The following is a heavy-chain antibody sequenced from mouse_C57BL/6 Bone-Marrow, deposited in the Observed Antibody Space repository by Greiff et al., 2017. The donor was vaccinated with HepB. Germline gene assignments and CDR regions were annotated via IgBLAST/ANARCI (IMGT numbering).Heavy chain of an antibody. CDR1: GYTFTDHI. CDR3: GRGAYDYDGYAMDY. J-gene: IGHJ4*01. Sequence: VQVVESGAELASPGASVTLSCKASGYTFTDHIMNWVKKRPGQGLEWIGRIYPVSGETNYNQKFMGKATFSVDRSSSTVYMVLNSLTSEDPAVYYCGRGAYDYDGYAMDYWGQGTSVTVSS. V-gene: IGHV1-11*01. D-gene: IGHD2-4*01. CDR2: IYPVSGET.